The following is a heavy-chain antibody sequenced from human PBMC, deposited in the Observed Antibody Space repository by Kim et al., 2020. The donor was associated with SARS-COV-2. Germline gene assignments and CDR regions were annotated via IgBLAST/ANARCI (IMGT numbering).Heavy chain of an antibody. CDR1: GGSISSSNW. J-gene: IGHJ1*01. CDR2: IYHSGST. Sequence: SETLSLTCAVSGGSISSSNWWSWVRQPPGKGLEWIGEIYHSGSTNYNPSLKSRVTISVDKSKNQFSLKLSSVTAADTAVYYCAVVPADYYGDYDYFPHWGQGTLVTVSS. V-gene: IGHV4-4*02. CDR3: AVVPADYYGDYDYFPH. D-gene: IGHD4-17*01.